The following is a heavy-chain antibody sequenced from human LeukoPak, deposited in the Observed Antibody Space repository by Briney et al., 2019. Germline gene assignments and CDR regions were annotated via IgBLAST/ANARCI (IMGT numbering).Heavy chain of an antibody. V-gene: IGHV1-2*02. CDR1: GYTFTGYY. CDR3: ARGAFDSSGYLGY. CDR2: IKLKSGGT. J-gene: IGHJ4*02. D-gene: IGHD3-22*01. Sequence: ASVKVSCKTSGYTFTGYYMHWVRQAPGQGLEWMGWIKLKSGGTNYAQNFQGRVTMTRDTSISTAYMELSRLRFDDTAVYYCARGAFDSSGYLGYWGQGTLVTVSS.